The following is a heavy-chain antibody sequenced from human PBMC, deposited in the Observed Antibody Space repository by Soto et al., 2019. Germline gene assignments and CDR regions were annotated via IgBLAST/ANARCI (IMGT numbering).Heavy chain of an antibody. CDR3: ARRYGPGFDY. CDR2: IYYSGST. J-gene: IGHJ4*02. CDR1: GGSIISYY. Sequence: QVQLQESGPGLVKPSETLSLTCTVSGGSIISYYWSWIRQPPGKGLEWIGYIYYSGSTNYNPSLKSRVTISVDTSKNQFSLKLSSVTAADTAVYYCARRYGPGFDYWGQGTLVTVSS. D-gene: IGHD4-17*01. V-gene: IGHV4-59*08.